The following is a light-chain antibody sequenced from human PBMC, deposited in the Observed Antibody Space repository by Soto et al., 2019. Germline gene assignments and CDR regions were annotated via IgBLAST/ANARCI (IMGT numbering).Light chain of an antibody. CDR1: QSISSF. Sequence: DIQMTQSPSSLSASVGDRVTITCRASQSISSFLHWYQQKPGKAPNLLIYAASSLQSGVPSRFSGSGSGTDFTLTIIGLQPEDFATYYCQQSYTIPFTFGGGTKVEIK. CDR2: AAS. J-gene: IGKJ4*01. V-gene: IGKV1-39*01. CDR3: QQSYTIPFT.